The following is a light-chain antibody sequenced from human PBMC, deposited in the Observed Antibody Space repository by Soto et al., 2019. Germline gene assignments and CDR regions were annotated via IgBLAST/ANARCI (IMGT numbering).Light chain of an antibody. V-gene: IGKV3-20*01. CDR1: QSVSSSY. Sequence: EIVLTQSPGTLSLSPGERATLSCRASQSVSSSYLAWYQQKPGQAPGLLIYGASSRATGIPDRFSGSGSGTDFTLTLSRLEPEDFAVYYCQHYGSSTWTFGQGTKVEIK. CDR3: QHYGSSTWT. CDR2: GAS. J-gene: IGKJ1*01.